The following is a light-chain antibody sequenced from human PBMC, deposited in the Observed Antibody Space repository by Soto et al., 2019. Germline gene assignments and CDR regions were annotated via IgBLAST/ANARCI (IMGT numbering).Light chain of an antibody. V-gene: IGLV2-14*01. CDR1: SSDIGYYNY. J-gene: IGLJ3*02. CDR2: EVS. CDR3: SSYTRSNTLVV. Sequence: QSALTQPASVSGSPGQWITISCTGTSSDIGYYNYVSWYQQDPGKAPKLIIYEVSNRPSGVSNRFSGSKSGNTASLTISGLQAEDDANYYCSSYTRSNTLVVFGGGTKLTVL.